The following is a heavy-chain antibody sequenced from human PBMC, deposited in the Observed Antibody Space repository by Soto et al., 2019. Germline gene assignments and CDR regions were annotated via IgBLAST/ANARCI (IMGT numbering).Heavy chain of an antibody. Sequence: DSVKVSCKASGDTLSDYYIHWVRQAPGQGLEWMGTVNPSGGHTTYSQHFLGRVTMTRDTSTSTLHMELTSLTSEDTAVYYCARGGHVVVVTAALDYWGQGTLVTVSS. V-gene: IGHV1-46*01. D-gene: IGHD2-21*02. CDR3: ARGGHVVVVTAALDY. J-gene: IGHJ4*02. CDR1: GDTLSDYY. CDR2: VNPSGGHT.